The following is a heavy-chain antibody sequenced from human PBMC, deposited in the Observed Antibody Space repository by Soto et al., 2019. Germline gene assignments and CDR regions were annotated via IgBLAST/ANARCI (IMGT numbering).Heavy chain of an antibody. CDR2: IYYSGST. Sequence: QVQLQESGPGLVKPSETLSLTCTVSGGSVSSGSYYWSWIRQPPGKGLEWIGYIYYSGSTNYNPSLKRRVTISVDTSKNQFSLKLSSVTAADTAVYYCARGEYYYDSSGYPRPGKFDYWGQGTLVTVSS. V-gene: IGHV4-61*01. CDR1: GGSVSSGSYY. D-gene: IGHD3-22*01. CDR3: ARGEYYYDSSGYPRPGKFDY. J-gene: IGHJ4*02.